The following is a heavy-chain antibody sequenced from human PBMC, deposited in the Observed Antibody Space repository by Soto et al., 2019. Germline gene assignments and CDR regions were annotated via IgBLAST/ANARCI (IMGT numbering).Heavy chain of an antibody. CDR2: VIPIFAIA. J-gene: IGHJ5*02. D-gene: IGHD3-10*01. V-gene: IGHV1-69*13. CDR3: ARMTRGVVRGVNSRDWFDP. Sequence: SVKVSRQAFGDSLSSYRSSWVRLAPGQTVEWMGGVIPIFAIANHAQKFQGRVTISADDSTSTAYMELSRLRSDDTAVYYCARMTRGVVRGVNSRDWFDPWGQGNQVTVSS. CDR1: GDSLSSYR.